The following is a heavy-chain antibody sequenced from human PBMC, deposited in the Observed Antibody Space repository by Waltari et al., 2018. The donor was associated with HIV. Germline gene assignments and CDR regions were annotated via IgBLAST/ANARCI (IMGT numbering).Heavy chain of an antibody. Sequence: QLVESGGGLVKPGGSLRLACVVSGFFFTTFRMTWVRQAPGKGLELVSSISGKSKYIYYADSMKGRFTISRDNAKNSLYLQMNSLGAEDTALYFCARDLGDGWFILDYWGQGTLVTVSS. V-gene: IGHV3-21*02. CDR2: ISGKSKYI. D-gene: IGHD6-19*01. J-gene: IGHJ4*02. CDR1: GFFFTTFR. CDR3: ARDLGDGWFILDY.